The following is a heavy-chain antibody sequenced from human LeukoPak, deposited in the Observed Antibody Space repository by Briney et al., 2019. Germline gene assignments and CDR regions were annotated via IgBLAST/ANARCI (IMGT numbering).Heavy chain of an antibody. D-gene: IGHD5-12*01. V-gene: IGHV4-30-2*01. CDR2: IYHSGST. CDR1: GGSISSSSYY. J-gene: IGHJ4*02. Sequence: SETLSLTCTVSGGSISSSSYYWGWIRQPPGKGLEWIGYIYHSGSTYYNPSLKSRVTISVDRSKNQFSLKLSSVTAADTAVYYCARASGYVYWGQGTLVTVSS. CDR3: ARASGYVY.